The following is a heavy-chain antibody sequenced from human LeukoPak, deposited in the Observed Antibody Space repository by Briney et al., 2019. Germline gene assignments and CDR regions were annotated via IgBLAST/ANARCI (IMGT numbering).Heavy chain of an antibody. V-gene: IGHV1-69*13. CDR1: GGTFSSYA. CDR3: ASSHGDYAPGWSDP. CDR2: IIPIFGTA. D-gene: IGHD4-17*01. Sequence: GASVKVSCKASGGTFSSYAISWVRQAPGQGLEWMGGIIPIFGTANYAQKFQGRVTTTADESTSTAYMELSSLRSEDTAVYYCASSHGDYAPGWSDPWGQGTLVTVSS. J-gene: IGHJ5*02.